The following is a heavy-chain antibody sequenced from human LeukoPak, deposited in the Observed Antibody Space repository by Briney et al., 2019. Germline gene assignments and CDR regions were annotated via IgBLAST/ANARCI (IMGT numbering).Heavy chain of an antibody. V-gene: IGHV4-30-2*01. J-gene: IGHJ4*02. CDR1: GGSISSGGYY. Sequence: PSETLSLTCTVSGGSISSGGYYWSWIRQPPGKGLEWIGYIYHSGSTYYNPSLKSRVTISVDRSKNQFSLKLSSVTAADTAVYYCAREWGIAAAGNTAFDFWGPGIQVTVSS. CDR2: IYHSGST. CDR3: AREWGIAAAGNTAFDF. D-gene: IGHD6-13*01.